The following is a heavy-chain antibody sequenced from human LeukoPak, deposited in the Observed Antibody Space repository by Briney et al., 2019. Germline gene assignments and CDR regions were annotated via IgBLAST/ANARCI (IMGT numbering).Heavy chain of an antibody. CDR1: GYTFTGYG. CDR2: IIAYNGNT. V-gene: IGHV1-18*01. CDR3: ARVLWFGDEPDDY. J-gene: IGHJ4*02. D-gene: IGHD3-10*01. Sequence: GASVTVSCKASGYTFTGYGSSWVRQAPGQGLEWMGWIIAYNGNTNYAQKLQGRVTMTTDTSTSTAYMELRSLRSDDTAVYYCARVLWFGDEPDDYWGQGTLVTVSS.